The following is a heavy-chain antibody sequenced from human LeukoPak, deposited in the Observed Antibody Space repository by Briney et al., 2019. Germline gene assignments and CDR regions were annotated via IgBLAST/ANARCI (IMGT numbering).Heavy chain of an antibody. CDR1: GFTFSSYS. D-gene: IGHD3-22*01. J-gene: IGHJ4*02. Sequence: GGSLRLSCAASGFTFSSYSVNWVRQAPGKGLEWVSYISSSSSTIYYADSVKGRFTISRDNAKNSLYLQMNSLRAEDTAVYYCARDVDPDYYYDSSGSIPDWGQGTLVTVSS. CDR3: ARDVDPDYYYDSSGSIPD. V-gene: IGHV3-48*04. CDR2: ISSSSSTI.